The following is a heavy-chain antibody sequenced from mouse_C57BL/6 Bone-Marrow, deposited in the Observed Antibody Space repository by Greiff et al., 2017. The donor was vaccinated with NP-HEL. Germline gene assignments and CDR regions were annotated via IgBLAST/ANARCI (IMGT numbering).Heavy chain of an antibody. V-gene: IGHV1-82*01. CDR1: GYTFSTSW. Sequence: QVQLQQSGPELVKPGASVKISCKASGYTFSTSWMNWMKQRPGQGLEWIGRIYPGDGDTHYSGNFEGQASLTADKSSNSAYMQLRSLTSEDSAVYFCARGESWGAFFDYGGQGTTLTVSS. CDR2: IYPGDGDT. D-gene: IGHD6-1*01. CDR3: ARGESWGAFFDY. J-gene: IGHJ2*01.